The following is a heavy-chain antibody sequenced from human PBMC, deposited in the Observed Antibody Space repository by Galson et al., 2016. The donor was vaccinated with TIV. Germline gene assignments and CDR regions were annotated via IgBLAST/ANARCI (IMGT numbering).Heavy chain of an antibody. CDR1: GFSPGTSGMR. V-gene: IGHV2-70*04. CDR2: MDWDDDK. Sequence: PALVKPTQTLTLTCSFSGFSPGTSGMRVSWIRQAPGKALEWLARMDWDDDKFYSTSLKTRLTISKDPSKDQVVLTMTNMDPIDTATYYCARISALGGVIDYWGQGTLVTVSS. CDR3: ARISALGGVIDY. D-gene: IGHD3-16*01. J-gene: IGHJ4*02.